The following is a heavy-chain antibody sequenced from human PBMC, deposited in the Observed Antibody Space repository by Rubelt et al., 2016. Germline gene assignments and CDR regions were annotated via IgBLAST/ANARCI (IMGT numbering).Heavy chain of an antibody. CDR2: INHSGNT. CDR3: ARGHGDYSWWYFGL. Sequence: QVQLQQWGAGLLKPSETLSLTCAVYGGSFSGYYWSWIRQPPGKGLEWIGEINHSGNTYYNPSLMSRVTFSIDTSKNHFSLKLASVTAADTAVYYCARGHGDYSWWYFGLWGRGTLVTVSS. CDR1: GGSFSGYY. V-gene: IGHV4-34*01. D-gene: IGHD4-17*01. J-gene: IGHJ2*01.